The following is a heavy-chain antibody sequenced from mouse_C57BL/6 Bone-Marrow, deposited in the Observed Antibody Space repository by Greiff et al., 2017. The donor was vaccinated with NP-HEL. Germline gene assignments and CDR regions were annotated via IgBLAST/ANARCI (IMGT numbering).Heavy chain of an antibody. D-gene: IGHD1-1*01. CDR3: ASDYYGSSYWYFDV. J-gene: IGHJ1*03. Sequence: QVQLKQPGAELVMPGASVKLSCKASGYTFTSYWMHWVKQRPGQGLEWIGEIDPSDSYTNYNQKFKGKSTLTVDTSSSTAYMQLSSLTSEDSAVYYCASDYYGSSYWYFDVWGTGTTVTVSS. V-gene: IGHV1-69*01. CDR1: GYTFTSYW. CDR2: IDPSDSYT.